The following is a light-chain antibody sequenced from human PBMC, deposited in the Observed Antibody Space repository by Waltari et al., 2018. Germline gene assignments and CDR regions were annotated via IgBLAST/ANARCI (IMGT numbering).Light chain of an antibody. CDR1: SSNIESNY. Sequence: VLTQPPSASGTPGQRVTISCSGSSSNIESNYVYWYQQFPGTAPKVLMFKNNQRPSGVSDRVSAAKSGASASLAISGLRSDDEADYYCGTWDDSLSRPVFGGGTKLTVL. CDR2: KNN. CDR3: GTWDDSLSRPV. V-gene: IGLV1-47*01. J-gene: IGLJ3*02.